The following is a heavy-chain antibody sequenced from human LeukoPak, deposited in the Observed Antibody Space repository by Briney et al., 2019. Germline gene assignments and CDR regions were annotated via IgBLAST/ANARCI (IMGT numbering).Heavy chain of an antibody. Sequence: PGGSLRLSCAASGFTFSSYGMHWVRQAPGKGLEWVAVIWYDGSNKYYADSVKGRFTISRDNSKNTLYLQMNSLRAEDTAVYYCARDLAGYCSGGSCYLGYWGQGTLVTVSS. CDR2: IWYDGSNK. J-gene: IGHJ4*02. V-gene: IGHV3-33*01. D-gene: IGHD2-15*01. CDR1: GFTFSSYG. CDR3: ARDLAGYCSGGSCYLGY.